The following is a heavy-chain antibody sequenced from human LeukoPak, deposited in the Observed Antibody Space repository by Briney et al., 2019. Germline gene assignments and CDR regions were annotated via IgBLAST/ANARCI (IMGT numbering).Heavy chain of an antibody. CDR1: GFTFSSYW. CDR2: IKQDGSEK. J-gene: IGHJ6*03. Sequence: GGSLRLSCAASGFTFSSYWMSWVRQAPGKGLEWVANIKQDGSEKYYVDSVKGRFTISRDNAKNSLYLQMNSLRAEDTAVHYCARDLATSGKYYYYYYMDVWGKGTTVTVSS. D-gene: IGHD3-10*01. CDR3: ARDLATSGKYYYYYYMDV. V-gene: IGHV3-7*01.